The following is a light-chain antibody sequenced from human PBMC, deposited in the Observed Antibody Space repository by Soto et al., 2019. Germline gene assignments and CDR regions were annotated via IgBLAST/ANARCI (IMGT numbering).Light chain of an antibody. Sequence: DIQLTQSPSSLSASVGDRVTITCRASQSISRYLNWYQQKPGKAPRLLIYTVSCLQSGVPSRFSGRGSGTDFSLTINSLQPEDFATFYCQQRYSTPYTFGQGTRLELK. V-gene: IGKV1-39*01. CDR1: QSISRY. J-gene: IGKJ2*01. CDR3: QQRYSTPYT. CDR2: TVS.